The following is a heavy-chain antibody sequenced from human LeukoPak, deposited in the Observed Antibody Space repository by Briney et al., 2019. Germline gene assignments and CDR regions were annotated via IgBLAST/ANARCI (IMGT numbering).Heavy chain of an antibody. D-gene: IGHD3-22*01. J-gene: IGHJ6*02. Sequence: GRSLRLSCAASGFTFSSYAMHWVRQAPGKGLEWVAVISYDGSNKYYADSVKGRFTISRDNSKNTLYLQMNSLRAEDTAVYYCARERGDSSGYSYYYGMDVWGQGTTVTVSS. V-gene: IGHV3-30-3*01. CDR3: ARERGDSSGYSYYYGMDV. CDR2: ISYDGSNK. CDR1: GFTFSSYA.